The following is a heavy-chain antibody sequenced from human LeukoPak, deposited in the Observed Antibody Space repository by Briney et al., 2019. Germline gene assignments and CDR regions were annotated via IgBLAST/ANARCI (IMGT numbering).Heavy chain of an antibody. CDR3: ARDHYYGSGSYYGY. D-gene: IGHD3-10*01. J-gene: IGHJ4*02. Sequence: ASVKVSCRASGYXFTSYGMSWVRQAPGQGLEWMGWISAYNGNTNYAQKLQGRVTMTTDTSTSTAYMELRSLRSDDTAVYYCARDHYYGSGSYYGYWGQGTLVTVSS. V-gene: IGHV1-18*01. CDR2: ISAYNGNT. CDR1: GYXFTSYG.